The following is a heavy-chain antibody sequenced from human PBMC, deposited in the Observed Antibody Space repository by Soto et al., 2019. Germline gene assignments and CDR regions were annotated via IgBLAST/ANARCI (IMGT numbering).Heavy chain of an antibody. Sequence: QLQLQESGPGLVKPSETLSLTCTVSGGSISSSSYYWGWIRHPPGKGLEWIGSIYYSGSTYYNPSLKSRVTISVYTSKNQFSRTMSSVTAADTAVYYCARVFYYYYYMDVWGKGTTVTVSS. CDR1: GGSISSSSYY. CDR3: ARVFYYYYYMDV. V-gene: IGHV4-39*02. J-gene: IGHJ6*03. D-gene: IGHD3-9*01. CDR2: IYYSGST.